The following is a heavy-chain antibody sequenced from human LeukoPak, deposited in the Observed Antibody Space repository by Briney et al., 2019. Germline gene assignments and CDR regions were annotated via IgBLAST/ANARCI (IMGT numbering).Heavy chain of an antibody. CDR2: IYYGGST. CDR3: ARALQPGVYAFDI. V-gene: IGHV4-59*01. D-gene: IGHD6-13*01. CDR1: GVSISSYY. Sequence: KTSETLSLTCTVSGVSISSYYWTWIRQPPGGGLEWIGYIYYGGSTNYNPSLKSRVTISVDTSKNQFSLKLSSVTAADTAVYYCARALQPGVYAFDIWGQGTMVTVSS. J-gene: IGHJ3*02.